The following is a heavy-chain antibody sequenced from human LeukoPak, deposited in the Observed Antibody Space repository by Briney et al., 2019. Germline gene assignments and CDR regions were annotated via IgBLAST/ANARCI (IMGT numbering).Heavy chain of an antibody. V-gene: IGHV4-59*08. J-gene: IGHJ3*02. D-gene: IGHD2-21*01. CDR3: ARLLRPGGRKGDCFHI. CDR1: GGSITGHH. CDR2: FYDSGDF. Sequence: SETLSLTCTASGGSITGHHWTWLRRPPGTGLEWIGYFYDSGDFNYNPSLKSRVTISMDMSHNQFSLSMSSVTAADTAMYYCARLLRPGGRKGDCFHIWGQGTMVTVSS.